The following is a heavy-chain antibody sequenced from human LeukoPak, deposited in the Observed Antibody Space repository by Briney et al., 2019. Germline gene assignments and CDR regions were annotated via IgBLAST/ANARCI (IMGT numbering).Heavy chain of an antibody. CDR1: RFTFINYW. J-gene: IGHJ4*02. CDR2: IKQDGGEK. CDR3: ARIISSCYPHFNY. V-gene: IGHV3-7*01. Sequence: GGSLRLSCAASRFTFINYWRSCVRQAPGKGLEWVANIKQDGGEKYYVDSVKGRFTISRDNAKNSLYLQMNSLRAEDTAVYYCARIISSCYPHFNYWGQGTLVTVSS. D-gene: IGHD6-13*01.